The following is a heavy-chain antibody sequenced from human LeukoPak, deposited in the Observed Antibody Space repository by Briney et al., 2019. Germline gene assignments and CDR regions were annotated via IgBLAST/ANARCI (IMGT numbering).Heavy chain of an antibody. CDR3: ARGQLLWFGELLSPYFDY. V-gene: IGHV1-2*02. CDR2: INPNSGGT. J-gene: IGHJ4*02. Sequence: ASVKVSCKASGYTFTGYYMHWVRQAPGQGLEWMGWINPNSGGTNYAQKFQGRVTMTRDTSISTAYMELSRLRSDDTAVYYCARGQLLWFGELLSPYFDYWGQGTLVTVSS. D-gene: IGHD3-10*01. CDR1: GYTFTGYY.